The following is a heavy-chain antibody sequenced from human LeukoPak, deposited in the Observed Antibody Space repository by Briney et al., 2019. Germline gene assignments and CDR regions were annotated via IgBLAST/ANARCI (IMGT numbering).Heavy chain of an antibody. D-gene: IGHD2-15*01. CDR3: ASSGGYCSGGSCYGDY. CDR2: ISSSSSYI. V-gene: IGHV3-21*01. J-gene: IGHJ4*02. Sequence: PGGSLRLSCAASGFTFSSYSMNWVRQAPGKGLEWVSSISSSSSYIYYADSVKGRFTISRDNAKNSLYLQMNSLRAEDTAVYYCASSGGYCSGGSCYGDYWGQGTLVTVSS. CDR1: GFTFSSYS.